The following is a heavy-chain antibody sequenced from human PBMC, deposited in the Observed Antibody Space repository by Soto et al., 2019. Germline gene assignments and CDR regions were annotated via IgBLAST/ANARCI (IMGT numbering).Heavy chain of an antibody. CDR2: ISGSGGST. V-gene: IGHV3-23*01. CDR1: GCTFSSYA. J-gene: IGHJ4*02. D-gene: IGHD3-10*01. Sequence: GGSLRLSWAASGCTFSSYAMSWVRQAPGKGLEWVSAISGSGGSTYYADSVKGRFTISRDNAKNTLYLQMNSLRAEDTAVYYCAKDLMALYYGSGSYYNVPYFDYWGQGPLVTVSS. CDR3: AKDLMALYYGSGSYYNVPYFDY.